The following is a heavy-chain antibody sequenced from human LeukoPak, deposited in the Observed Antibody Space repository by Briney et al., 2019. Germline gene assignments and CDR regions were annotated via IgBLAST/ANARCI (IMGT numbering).Heavy chain of an antibody. J-gene: IGHJ3*02. CDR1: GYTFTSYG. CDR2: ISAYNGNT. CDR3: ARDSSRFLEWLLIYPDAFDI. V-gene: IGHV1-18*01. Sequence: ASVKVSCKASGYTFTSYGISWVRQAPGQGLEWMGWISAYNGNTNYAQKLQGRVTMTTDTSTSTAYMELRSLRSDDTAVHYCARDSSRFLEWLLIYPDAFDIWGQGTMVTVSS. D-gene: IGHD3-3*01.